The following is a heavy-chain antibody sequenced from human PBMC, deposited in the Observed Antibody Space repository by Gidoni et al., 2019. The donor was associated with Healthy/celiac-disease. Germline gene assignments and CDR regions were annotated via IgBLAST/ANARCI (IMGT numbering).Heavy chain of an antibody. CDR1: GFTLRSSG. CDR2: IWYDGSNK. CDR3: ARNSYSSGWYDSLDY. Sequence: QVQLVESGGGVVQPGRSLRLSCAASGFTLRSSGMHWARHAPGKGLEWVAVIWYDGSNKYYADSVKGRFTISRDNSKNTLYLQMNSLRAEDTAVYYCARNSYSSGWYDSLDYWGQGTLVTVSS. J-gene: IGHJ4*02. V-gene: IGHV3-33*01. D-gene: IGHD6-19*01.